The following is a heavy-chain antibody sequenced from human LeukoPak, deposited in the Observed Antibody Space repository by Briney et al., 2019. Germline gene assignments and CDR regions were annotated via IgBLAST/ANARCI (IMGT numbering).Heavy chain of an antibody. CDR2: IYYSGST. Sequence: SETLSLTCTVSGGSISSGDYYWSWIRQPPGKGLEWIGYIYYSGSTYYNPSLKSRATISMDTSKDQFSLKLSSVTAADTALYYCARVGGSVVIPPHGFDIWGQGTMATVSS. J-gene: IGHJ3*02. D-gene: IGHD3-22*01. V-gene: IGHV4-31*03. CDR3: ARVGGSVVIPPHGFDI. CDR1: GGSISSGDYY.